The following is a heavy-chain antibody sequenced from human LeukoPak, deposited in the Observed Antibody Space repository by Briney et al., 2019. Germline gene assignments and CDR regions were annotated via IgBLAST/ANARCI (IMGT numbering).Heavy chain of an antibody. V-gene: IGHV3-21*01. J-gene: IGHJ5*02. D-gene: IGHD1-26*01. CDR2: ISSSSSYT. CDR3: ARDYSGSYVWFDP. CDR1: GFTFSSYS. Sequence: GGSLRLSCAASGFTFSSYSMNWVRQAPGKGLEWVSSISSSSSYTYYADSVKGRFTISRDNAKNSLYLQMNSLRAEDTAVYYCARDYSGSYVWFDPWGQGTLVTVSS.